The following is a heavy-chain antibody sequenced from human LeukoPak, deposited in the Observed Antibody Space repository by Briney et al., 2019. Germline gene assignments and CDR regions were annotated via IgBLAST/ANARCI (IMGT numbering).Heavy chain of an antibody. Sequence: SETLSLTCTVSGGSISSYYWSWIRQPPGKGPEWIGYIYYSGSTNYNPSLKSRVTISVDTSKNQFSLKLSSVTAADTAVYYCARVRIAAAGTGLYFDYWGQGTLVTVSS. CDR1: GGSISSYY. D-gene: IGHD6-13*01. V-gene: IGHV4-59*01. J-gene: IGHJ4*02. CDR3: ARVRIAAAGTGLYFDY. CDR2: IYYSGST.